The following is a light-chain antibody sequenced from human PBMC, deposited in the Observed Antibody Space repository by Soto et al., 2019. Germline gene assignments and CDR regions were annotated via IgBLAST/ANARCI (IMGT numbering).Light chain of an antibody. CDR3: AAWDASLSVVV. J-gene: IGLJ2*01. CDR1: YSNIGNNY. Sequence: QSVLTQPPSASGTPGQRVTISCSGSYSNIGNNYVNWYQHLPGTAPKLLIYRNNQRPSGVPDRFSGSKSDTSASLAISGLRSEDEAEYYCAAWDASLSVVVFGGGTKVTVL. CDR2: RNN. V-gene: IGLV1-47*01.